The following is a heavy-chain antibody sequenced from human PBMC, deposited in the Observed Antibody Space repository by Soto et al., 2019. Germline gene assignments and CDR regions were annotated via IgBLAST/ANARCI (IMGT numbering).Heavy chain of an antibody. J-gene: IGHJ4*02. CDR2: IYYSGST. CDR1: GGSISSYY. D-gene: IGHD4-17*01. CDR3: AREDFRGTTVGFDY. V-gene: IGHV4-59*12. Sequence: SETLSLTCTVSGGSISSYYWSWIRQPPGKGLEWIGYIYYSGSTYYNPSLKSRVTISVDTSKNQFSLKLSSVTAADTAVYYCAREDFRGTTVGFDYWGQGTLVTVS.